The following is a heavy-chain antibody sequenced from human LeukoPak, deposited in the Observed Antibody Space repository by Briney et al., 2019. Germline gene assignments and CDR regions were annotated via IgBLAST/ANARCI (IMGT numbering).Heavy chain of an antibody. J-gene: IGHJ4*02. Sequence: ASVKVSCMASGYXFTSYGFSWVRQAPGQGLEWMGWINAYNGNTNYAQKLQGRVTMTTDTSTSTAYMELRSLRFDDTAVYYCARRQGTTLSFDYWGQGTLVTVSS. CDR1: GYXFTSYG. CDR2: INAYNGNT. V-gene: IGHV1-18*01. CDR3: ARRQGTTLSFDY. D-gene: IGHD1-1*01.